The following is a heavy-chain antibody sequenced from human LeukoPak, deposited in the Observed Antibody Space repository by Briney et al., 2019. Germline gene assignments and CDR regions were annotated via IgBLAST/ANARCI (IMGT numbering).Heavy chain of an antibody. CDR2: IYYSGST. J-gene: IGHJ4*02. D-gene: IGHD6-13*01. V-gene: IGHV4-59*01. CDR3: ARGRGRIAAAADY. Sequence: SETLSLTCTVSGGSISSYYWSWIRQPPGKGLEWIGYIYYSGSTNYNPSLKSRVTISVDTSKNQFSLKLSSVTAADTAVYYCARGRGRIAAAADYWGQGTLVTVSS. CDR1: GGSISSYY.